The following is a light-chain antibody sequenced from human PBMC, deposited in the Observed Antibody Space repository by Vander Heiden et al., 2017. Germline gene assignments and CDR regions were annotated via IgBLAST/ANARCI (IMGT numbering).Light chain of an antibody. J-gene: IGKJ1*01. CDR3: MQNLQTRT. CDR2: LGS. Sequence: DIVMTQSPLSLPVTPGEPASISCRSSQSLLHSNGYNYLDWYLQKPGQSPQLLIYLGSTRLYGVPDRFSGSGSGTDFTLKIIRVEAAHVGAYSFMQNLQTRTFGQGTKVEIK. V-gene: IGKV2-28*01. CDR1: QSLLHSNGYNY.